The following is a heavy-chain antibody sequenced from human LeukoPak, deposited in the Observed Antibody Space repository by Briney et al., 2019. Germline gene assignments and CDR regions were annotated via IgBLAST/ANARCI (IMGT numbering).Heavy chain of an antibody. CDR1: GGSISSGSYY. CDR3: ARTGTDYYDSSGYQSPFDY. Sequence: PSQTLSLTCTVSGGSISSGSYYWSWIRQPAGKGLEWIGSIYYSGSTYYNPSLKSRVTISVDTSKNQFSLKLSSVTAADAAVYYCARTGTDYYDSSGYQSPFDYWGQGTLVTVSS. V-gene: IGHV4-39*07. D-gene: IGHD3-22*01. J-gene: IGHJ4*02. CDR2: IYYSGST.